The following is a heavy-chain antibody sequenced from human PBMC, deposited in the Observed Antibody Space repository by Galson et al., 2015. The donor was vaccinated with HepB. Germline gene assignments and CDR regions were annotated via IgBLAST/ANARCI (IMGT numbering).Heavy chain of an antibody. Sequence: SVKVSCKASGYTFNNYAVNWVRQAPGQSLEWVGWLSAGNGTTHYSQNLQDRVTISRDTSASTVYMELSSLTSEDTAVYYCARETGYPGLLDLWGQGTLVTVSS. D-gene: IGHD1-1*01. CDR3: ARETGYPGLLDL. CDR1: GYTFNNYA. CDR2: LSAGNGTT. V-gene: IGHV1-3*01. J-gene: IGHJ5*02.